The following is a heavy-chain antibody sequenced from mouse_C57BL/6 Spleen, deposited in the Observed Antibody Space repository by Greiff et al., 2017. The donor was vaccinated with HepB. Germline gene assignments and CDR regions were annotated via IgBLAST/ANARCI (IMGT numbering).Heavy chain of an antibody. J-gene: IGHJ4*01. CDR3: AITTVVANYYAMDY. Sequence: EVQLQQSGAELVKPGASVKLSCTASGFNIKDYYMHWVKQRTEQGLEWIGRIDPEDGETKYAPKFQGKATITADTSSNTAYLQLSSLKSEDTAVYYCAITTVVANYYAMDYWGQGTSVTFSS. CDR2: IDPEDGET. CDR1: GFNIKDYY. V-gene: IGHV14-2*01. D-gene: IGHD1-1*01.